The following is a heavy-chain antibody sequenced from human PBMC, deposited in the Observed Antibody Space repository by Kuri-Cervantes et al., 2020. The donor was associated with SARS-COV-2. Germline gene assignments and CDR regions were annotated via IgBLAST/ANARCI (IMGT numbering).Heavy chain of an antibody. CDR3: ARGGDIVVVPAAIEFLSRFDP. Sequence: GGSLRLSCAASGFTFSSYGMHWVRQAPGKGLEWVAVIWYDGSNKYYADSVKGRFTISRDNSKNTLYLQMNSLRAEDTAVYYCARGGDIVVVPAAIEFLSRFDPWGQGTLVTVSS. V-gene: IGHV3-33*08. CDR1: GFTFSSYG. J-gene: IGHJ5*02. CDR2: IWYDGSNK. D-gene: IGHD2-2*01.